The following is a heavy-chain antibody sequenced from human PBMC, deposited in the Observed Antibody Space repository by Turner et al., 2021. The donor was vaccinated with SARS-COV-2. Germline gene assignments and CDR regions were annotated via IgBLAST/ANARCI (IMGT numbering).Heavy chain of an antibody. CDR2: ISYDGTNK. D-gene: IGHD1-1*01. CDR1: GFTFSTYG. V-gene: IGHV3-30*18. CDR3: AKQRDGYNSPFDY. Sequence: QVQLVESGGGVVQPGRSLTLSCAASGFTFSTYGMHWVRQAPGKGLEWVAVISYDGTNKYYLDSVRGRFTISRDNSKNTLYLQMNSLRADDTAVFYCAKQRDGYNSPFDYWGQEALVSVSS. J-gene: IGHJ4*02.